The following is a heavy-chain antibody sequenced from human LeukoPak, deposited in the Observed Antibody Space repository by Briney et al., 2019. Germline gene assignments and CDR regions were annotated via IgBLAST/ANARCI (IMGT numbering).Heavy chain of an antibody. CDR3: ARYTWIQSTFGPNWFDP. V-gene: IGHV1-69*01. J-gene: IGHJ5*02. CDR2: IIPIFGTA. Sequence: SVKVSCKASGGTFSSYAISWVRQAPGQGLEWMGGIIPIFGTANYAQKFQGRVTITADESTSTAYMELSSLRSEDTAVYYCARYTWIQSTFGPNWFDPWGQGTLVTVSS. D-gene: IGHD5-18*01. CDR1: GGTFSSYA.